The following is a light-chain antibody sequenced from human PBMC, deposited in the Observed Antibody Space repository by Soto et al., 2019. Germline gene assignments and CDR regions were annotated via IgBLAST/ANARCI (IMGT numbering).Light chain of an antibody. CDR1: QSVSNY. J-gene: IGKJ1*01. CDR2: DAS. Sequence: EIVLTQSPATLSLSPGERATLSCRASQSVSNYLVWYQQKPGQAPRLLIYDASNRATGILPRFSGSGSGTDFTLTISSLEPEDFAVYYCQQRSNWPPITFGQGTKVEIK. CDR3: QQRSNWPPIT. V-gene: IGKV3-11*01.